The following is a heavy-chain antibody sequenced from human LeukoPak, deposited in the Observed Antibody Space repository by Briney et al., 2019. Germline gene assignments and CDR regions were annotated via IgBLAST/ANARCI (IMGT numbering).Heavy chain of an antibody. Sequence: PSETLSLTCTGAGGSMSSYYWSWIRQPPGKGLVWIGYIYYSGSTKHNPSLKSRVTISVDTSKNQFSLKLRSVTAADTAVYYCARGARAGYNLEPFDYWGQGTLVTVSS. CDR1: GGSMSSYY. J-gene: IGHJ4*02. CDR3: ARGARAGYNLEPFDY. V-gene: IGHV4-59*08. CDR2: IYYSGST. D-gene: IGHD5-24*01.